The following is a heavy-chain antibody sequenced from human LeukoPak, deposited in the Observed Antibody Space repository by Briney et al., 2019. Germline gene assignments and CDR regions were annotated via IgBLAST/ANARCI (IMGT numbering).Heavy chain of an antibody. D-gene: IGHD3-22*01. CDR2: FYYNGNT. Sequence: SETLSLTCTVSGDSISSSNDYWGWIRQPPGKGLEWIGCFYYNGNTYYNPPLKSRVTMSVDTSKNQFSLKLSSVTAADTAVYYCARDKYYYDSSSYNLDYWGQGTLVTVSS. J-gene: IGHJ4*02. CDR1: GDSISSSNDY. V-gene: IGHV4-39*07. CDR3: ARDKYYYDSSSYNLDY.